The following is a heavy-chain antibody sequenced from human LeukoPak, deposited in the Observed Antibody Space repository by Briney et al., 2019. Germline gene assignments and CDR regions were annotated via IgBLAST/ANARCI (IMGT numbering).Heavy chain of an antibody. V-gene: IGHV4-39*01. CDR1: GGSISSYY. D-gene: IGHD6-19*01. CDR3: ARHSSGWPRPFDY. J-gene: IGHJ4*02. CDR2: LYYSGST. Sequence: SETLSLTCTVSGGSISSYYWGWIRQPPGKGLEWIGSLYYSGSTYYNPSLKSRVTISVDTSKNQFSLKLSSVTAADTAVYYCARHSSGWPRPFDYWGQGTLVTVSS.